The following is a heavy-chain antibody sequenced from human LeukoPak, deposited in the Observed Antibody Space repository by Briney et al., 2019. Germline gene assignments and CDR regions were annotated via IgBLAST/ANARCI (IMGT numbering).Heavy chain of an antibody. CDR2: ISAYNGNT. CDR3: ARGVILTGYGGQGFDP. D-gene: IGHD3-9*01. V-gene: IGHV1-18*01. CDR1: GGTFSSYA. J-gene: IGHJ5*02. Sequence: ASVKVSCKASGGTFSSYAISWVRQAPGQGLEWMGWISAYNGNTNYAQKLQGRVTMTTDTSTSTAYMELRSLRSDDTAVYYCARGVILTGYGGQGFDPWGQGTLVTVSS.